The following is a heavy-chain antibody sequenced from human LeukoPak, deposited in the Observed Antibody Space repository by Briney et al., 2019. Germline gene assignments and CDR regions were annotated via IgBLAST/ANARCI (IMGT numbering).Heavy chain of an antibody. V-gene: IGHV1-46*01. J-gene: IGHJ4*02. Sequence: ASVKVSCKASGYTFTSYGISWVRQAPGQGLEWMGIINPSGGSTSYAQKFQGRVTMTRDTSTSTVYMELSSLRSEDTAVYYCARDSAAAGNSYDYWGQGTLVTVSS. CDR2: INPSGGST. D-gene: IGHD6-13*01. CDR3: ARDSAAAGNSYDY. CDR1: GYTFTSYG.